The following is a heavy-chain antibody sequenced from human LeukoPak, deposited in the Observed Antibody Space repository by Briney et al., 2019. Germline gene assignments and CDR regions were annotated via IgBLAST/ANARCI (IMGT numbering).Heavy chain of an antibody. CDR1: GFTFSSYG. CDR2: IWYDGSNK. D-gene: IGHD3-3*01. CDR3: ARAADYDFWSGYLDLYFDY. J-gene: IGHJ4*02. Sequence: GGSLRLSCAASGFTFSSYGMHWVRQAPGKGLEWVAVIWYDGSNKYYADSVKGRFTISRDNSKNTLYLQMNSLRAEDTAVYYCARAADYDFWSGYLDLYFDYWGQGTLVTVSS. V-gene: IGHV3-30*19.